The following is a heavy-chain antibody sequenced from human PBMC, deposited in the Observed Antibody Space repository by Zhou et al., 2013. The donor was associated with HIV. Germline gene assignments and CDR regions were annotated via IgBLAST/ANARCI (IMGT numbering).Heavy chain of an antibody. CDR1: GGTFSSYA. V-gene: IGHV1-69*04. CDR2: IIPILGIA. CDR3: ARGRVATPIYYYYYYYMDV. Sequence: QVQLVQSGAEVKKPGSSVKVSCKASGGTFSSYAISWVRQAPGQGLEWMGRIIPILGIANYAQKFQGRVTITADKSTSTAYMELSSLRSEDTAVYYCARGRVATPIYYYYYYYMDVWGKGTTVTVSS. D-gene: IGHD5-12*01. J-gene: IGHJ6*03.